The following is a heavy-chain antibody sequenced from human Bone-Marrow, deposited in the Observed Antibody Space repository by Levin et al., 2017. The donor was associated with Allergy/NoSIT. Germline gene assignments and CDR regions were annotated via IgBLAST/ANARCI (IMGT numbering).Heavy chain of an antibody. CDR1: GFTLSSYW. D-gene: IGHD3-10*01. CDR3: ARDKYSGSGSVGAFDI. J-gene: IGHJ3*02. CDR2: IKQDGNEK. V-gene: IGHV3-7*04. Sequence: QAGGSLRLSCAASGFTLSSYWMTWVRQAPGKGLEWVANIKQDGNEKYYVDSVKGRFTISRDNAKNSLYLQMNSLRAEDTAVYYCARDKYSGSGSVGAFDIWGQGTMVTVSS.